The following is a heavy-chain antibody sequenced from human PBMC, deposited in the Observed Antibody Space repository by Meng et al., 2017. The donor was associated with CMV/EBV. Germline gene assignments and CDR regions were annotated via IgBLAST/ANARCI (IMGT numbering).Heavy chain of an antibody. J-gene: IGHJ6*02. Sequence: GESLKISCAASGFTFSSYWMHWVRQAPGKGLVWVAVISYDGSNKFYADSVKGRFTISRDNSKNTLYLQMNSLRTEDTAVYYCVSSKAGHFYYYGLDVWGQGTTVTVSS. CDR1: GFTFSSYW. CDR2: ISYDGSNK. CDR3: VSSKAGHFYYYGLDV. V-gene: IGHV3-30-3*01.